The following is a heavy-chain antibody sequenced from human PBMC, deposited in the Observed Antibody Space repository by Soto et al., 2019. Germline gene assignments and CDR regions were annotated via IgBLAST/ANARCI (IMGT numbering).Heavy chain of an antibody. Sequence: GASVKVSCKASGYTFTSYYMHWVRQAPGQGLEWMGIINPSGGSTSYAQKFQGRVTMTRDTSTSTVYMELSSLRSEDTAVYYCARDRAFTMVRGAGYYFDYWGQGTLVTVSS. CDR2: INPSGGST. J-gene: IGHJ4*02. CDR3: ARDRAFTMVRGAGYYFDY. CDR1: GYTFTSYY. V-gene: IGHV1-46*03. D-gene: IGHD3-10*01.